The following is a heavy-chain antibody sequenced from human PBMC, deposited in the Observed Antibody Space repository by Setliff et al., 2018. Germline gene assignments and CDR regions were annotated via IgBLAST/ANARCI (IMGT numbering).Heavy chain of an antibody. J-gene: IGHJ4*02. V-gene: IGHV4-38-2*01. CDR2: IYYRGST. D-gene: IGHD7-27*01. Sequence: SETLSLTCAVSGYSISSGYNWGWIRQPPGKGLEWIASIYYRGSTSYNSSLKSRVSISVDTSKNQFSLNLNSMTAADTAVYYCATLTGDRGVDYWGQGRLVTVSS. CDR1: GYSISSGYN. CDR3: ATLTGDRGVDY.